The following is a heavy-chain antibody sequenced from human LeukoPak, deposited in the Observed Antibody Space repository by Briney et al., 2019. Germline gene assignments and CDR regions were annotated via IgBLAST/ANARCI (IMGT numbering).Heavy chain of an antibody. CDR3: AREKPYGSGSYFDY. CDR1: GGSISSGNW. D-gene: IGHD3-10*01. J-gene: IGHJ4*02. Sequence: SETLSLTCAVFGGSISSGNWWSWVRQPPGKGLEWIGEIYHSGSTNYNASLKSRVTISVDKSKNQFSLKLSSVTAADTAVYYCAREKPYGSGSYFDYWGQGTLVTVSS. V-gene: IGHV4-4*02. CDR2: IYHSGST.